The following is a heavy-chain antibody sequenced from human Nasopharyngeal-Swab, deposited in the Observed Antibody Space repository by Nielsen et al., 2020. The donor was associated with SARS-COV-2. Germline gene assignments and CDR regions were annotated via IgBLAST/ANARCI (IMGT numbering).Heavy chain of an antibody. CDR2: IYYSGST. D-gene: IGHD6-19*01. J-gene: IGHJ4*02. CDR3: ARYCSSGNFDY. Sequence: RQAPGKGLERIGYIYYSGSTNYNPSLKSRVTISVDTSKNQFSLKLSSVTAADTAVYYCARYCSSGNFDYWGQGTLVTVSS. V-gene: IGHV4-59*01.